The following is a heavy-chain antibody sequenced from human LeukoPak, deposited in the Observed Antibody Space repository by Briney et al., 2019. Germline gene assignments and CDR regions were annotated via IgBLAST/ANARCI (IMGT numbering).Heavy chain of an antibody. CDR1: GFFSSYG. CDR3: ARGNYGSGSYDY. J-gene: IGHJ4*02. CDR2: INHSGSN. V-gene: IGHV4-34*01. Sequence: PGGSLRLSCAASGFFSSYGMHWIRQPPGKGLEWIGEINHSGSNNYNPSLKSRVTISVDTSKNQFSLKLSSVTAADTAVYYCARGNYGSGSYDYWGQGTLVTVSS. D-gene: IGHD3-10*01.